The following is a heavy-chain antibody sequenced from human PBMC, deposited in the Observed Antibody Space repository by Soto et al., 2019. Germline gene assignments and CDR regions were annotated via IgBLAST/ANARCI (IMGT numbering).Heavy chain of an antibody. CDR1: GGSISSYY. D-gene: IGHD6-19*01. V-gene: IGHV4-59*01. J-gene: IGHJ6*03. CDR2: IYYSGST. CDR3: ARMAGDLFYYYYYMDV. Sequence: SETLSLTCTVSGGSISSYYWSWIRQPPGKGLEWIGYIYYSGSTNYNPSLKSRVTISVDTSKNQFSLKLSSVTAADTAVYYCARMAGDLFYYYYYMDVWGKGTTVTVSS.